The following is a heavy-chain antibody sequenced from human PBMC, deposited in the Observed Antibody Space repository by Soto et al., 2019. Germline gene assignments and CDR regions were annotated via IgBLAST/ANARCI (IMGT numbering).Heavy chain of an antibody. Sequence: EVQLAESGGGLAQPGGSLRLSCAASGFTLSGYAMDWVRQAPGKGLEYVSGISSNGVGTYYANSVQGRFTISRDNSKNTVYLQMGSLRPKDMAVYYCASPARPDFYYMDAWGKGNTLTVTS. V-gene: IGHV3-64*01. D-gene: IGHD6-6*01. J-gene: IGHJ6*03. CDR3: ASPARPDFYYMDA. CDR1: GFTLSGYA. CDR2: ISSNGVGT.